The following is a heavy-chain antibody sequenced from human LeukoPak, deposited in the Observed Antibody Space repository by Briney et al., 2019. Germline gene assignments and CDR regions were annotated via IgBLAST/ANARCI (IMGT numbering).Heavy chain of an antibody. D-gene: IGHD2-2*01. CDR3: ASLGYCSSTSCPTA. Sequence: GGSLRLSCAASGFTFSTYWMHWVRQAPGKGLVWVSRINSDGSSTSYADSVKGRFTISRDNAKKTLYLQMNSLRAKDTAVYYCASLGYCSSTSCPTAWGQGTLVTVSS. J-gene: IGHJ5*02. V-gene: IGHV3-74*01. CDR2: INSDGSST. CDR1: GFTFSTYW.